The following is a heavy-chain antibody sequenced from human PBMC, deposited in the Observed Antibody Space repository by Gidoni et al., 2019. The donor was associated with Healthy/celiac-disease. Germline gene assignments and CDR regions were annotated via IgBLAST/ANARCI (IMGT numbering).Heavy chain of an antibody. Sequence: EVQLVESGGGLVQPGGSLRLSCAASGFTVSSNYMSWVRQAPGKGLEWGSVMYSGGSTYYADSVKGRFTISRHNSKNTLYLQMNSLRAEDTAVYYCARAYYDSSGPYNWFDPWGQGTLVTVSS. J-gene: IGHJ5*02. CDR2: MYSGGST. CDR3: ARAYYDSSGPYNWFDP. V-gene: IGHV3-53*04. D-gene: IGHD3-22*01. CDR1: GFTVSSNY.